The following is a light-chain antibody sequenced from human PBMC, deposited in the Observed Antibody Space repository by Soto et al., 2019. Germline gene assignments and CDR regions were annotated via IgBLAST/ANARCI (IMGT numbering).Light chain of an antibody. CDR1: QSVSSD. J-gene: IGKJ1*01. Sequence: EIVLTQSPGTLSLSPGERATLSCRASQSVSSDLAWYQQKPGQAPRILIYGASVRATGIPDRFSGSGSGTDFTLTISRLGPEDFAVYYCQLYGWSFPFGQGTKVDIK. CDR2: GAS. V-gene: IGKV3-20*01. CDR3: QLYGWSFP.